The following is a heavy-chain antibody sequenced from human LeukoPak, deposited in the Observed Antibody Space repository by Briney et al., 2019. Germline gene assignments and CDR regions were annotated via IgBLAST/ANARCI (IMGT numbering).Heavy chain of an antibody. V-gene: IGHV4-39*07. CDR1: GDSISSSPYY. J-gene: IGHJ4*02. CDR3: ARDSLAFGELFGY. Sequence: SETLSLTCTVSGDSISSSPYYWGWIRQSPGKGLEWIGSIYSSGSTYYNPSLRSRVTISVDTSKNQFSLKLSSVTAADTAVYYCARDSLAFGELFGYWGQGTLVTVSS. D-gene: IGHD3-10*01. CDR2: IYSSGST.